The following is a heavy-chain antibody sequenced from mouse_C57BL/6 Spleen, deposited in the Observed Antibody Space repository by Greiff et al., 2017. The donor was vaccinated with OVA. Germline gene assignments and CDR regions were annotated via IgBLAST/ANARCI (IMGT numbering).Heavy chain of an antibody. D-gene: IGHD2-5*01. V-gene: IGHV1-53*01. Sequence: VQLQQPGTELVKPGASVKLSCKASGYTFTSYWMHWVKQRPGQGLEWIGNINPSNGGTNYNEKFKSKATLTVDKSSSTAYMQLSSLTSEDSAVYYCARGDYSNYYWYFDVWGTGTTVTVSS. CDR1: GYTFTSYW. CDR3: ARGDYSNYYWYFDV. J-gene: IGHJ1*03. CDR2: INPSNGGT.